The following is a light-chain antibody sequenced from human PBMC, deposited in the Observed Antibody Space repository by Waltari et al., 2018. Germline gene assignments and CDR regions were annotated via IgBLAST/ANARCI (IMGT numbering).Light chain of an antibody. CDR3: GTWDNTLSAV. J-gene: IGLJ2*01. CDR2: GKD. Sequence: QSVLTQPPSVSAAPGQKVTISCSGSTSHIGNNYVSWYQQFPGAAPKVLIYGKDKRATGIPDRFSGSKSGTSATLDITGLQTGDEADYYCGTWDNTLSAVFGGGTKVTVL. CDR1: TSHIGNNY. V-gene: IGLV1-51*02.